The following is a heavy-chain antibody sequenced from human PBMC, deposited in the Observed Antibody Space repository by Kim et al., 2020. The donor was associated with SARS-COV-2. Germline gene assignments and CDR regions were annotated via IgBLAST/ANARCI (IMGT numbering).Heavy chain of an antibody. V-gene: IGHV4-4*02. Sequence: SETLSLTCAVSGGSISSSNWWSWVRQPPGKGLEWIGEIYHSGSTNYNPSLKSRVTISVDKSKNQFSLKLSSVTAADTAVYYCARDRSVSRYGSGSYLRYWGQGTLVTVSS. CDR2: IYHSGST. J-gene: IGHJ4*02. D-gene: IGHD3-10*01. CDR1: GGSISSSNW. CDR3: ARDRSVSRYGSGSYLRY.